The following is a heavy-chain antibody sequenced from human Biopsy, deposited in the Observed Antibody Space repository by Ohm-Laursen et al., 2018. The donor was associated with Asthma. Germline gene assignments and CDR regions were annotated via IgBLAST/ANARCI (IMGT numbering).Heavy chain of an antibody. Sequence: SLRLSCAASGFTVSTNGMSWVRQPPGKGLEWVSVIYSGGGTYYADSVQGRVTISRDNSKNTLSLQMNNLRAEDTAVYYCARAYGGSFFSGAFDIWGQGTMVTVSS. CDR2: IYSGGGT. J-gene: IGHJ3*02. D-gene: IGHD4-23*01. CDR3: ARAYGGSFFSGAFDI. V-gene: IGHV3-53*01. CDR1: GFTVSTNG.